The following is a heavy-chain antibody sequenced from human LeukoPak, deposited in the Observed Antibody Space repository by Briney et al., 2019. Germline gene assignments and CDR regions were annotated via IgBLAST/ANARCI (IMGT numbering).Heavy chain of an antibody. Sequence: PGGSLRLSCAASGFTFNGFWMSWVRQALGKGLEWVANIKQDGSDIYYLGSVRGRFTISRDNAMNSLYLQMNSLRAEDTAVYYCARDSGHGGNSDLDYWGQGTLVTVSS. CDR3: ARDSGHGGNSDLDY. D-gene: IGHD4-23*01. CDR1: GFTFNGFW. J-gene: IGHJ4*02. CDR2: IKQDGSDI. V-gene: IGHV3-7*01.